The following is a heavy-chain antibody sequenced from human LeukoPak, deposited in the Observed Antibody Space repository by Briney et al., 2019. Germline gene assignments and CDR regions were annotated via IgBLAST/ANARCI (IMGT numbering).Heavy chain of an antibody. D-gene: IGHD7-27*01. J-gene: IGHJ4*02. Sequence: GGSLRLSCAASGFTFSSYWMHWVRQAPGKGLVWVSRINSDGSSTSYADSVKGRFTISRDNSKNTLYLQMNSPRAEDTAAYYCAKDGNWARFENWGQGTLVTVSS. CDR1: GFTFSSYW. CDR3: AKDGNWARFEN. V-gene: IGHV3-74*01. CDR2: INSDGSST.